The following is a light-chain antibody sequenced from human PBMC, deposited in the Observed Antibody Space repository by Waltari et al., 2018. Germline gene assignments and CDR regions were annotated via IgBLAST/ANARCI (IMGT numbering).Light chain of an antibody. CDR1: QGIGNS. V-gene: IGKV1-39*01. CDR3: QQSYTYPRT. CDR2: GAS. Sequence: DIQMMQSPSSLSASVGDTVTITCQASQGIGNSLNWYQQKPGKAPKLLIYGASSLQSGIPSRFSGSGSGTDFTLTISSLQPEDFATYYCQQSYTYPRTFGQGTKVEIK. J-gene: IGKJ1*01.